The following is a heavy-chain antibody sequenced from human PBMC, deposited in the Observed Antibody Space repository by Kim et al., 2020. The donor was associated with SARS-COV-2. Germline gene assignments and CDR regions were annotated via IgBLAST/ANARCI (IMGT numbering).Heavy chain of an antibody. V-gene: IGHV3-53*01. D-gene: IGHD6-19*01. Sequence: GGSLRLSCAASGFTVSSNYMSWVRQAPGKGLEWVSVIYSGGSTYYADSVKGRFTISRDNSKNTLYLQMNSLRAEDTAVYYCARGGSGWHRRYYFDYWGQGTLVTVSS. CDR1: GFTVSSNY. J-gene: IGHJ4*02. CDR3: ARGGSGWHRRYYFDY. CDR2: IYSGGST.